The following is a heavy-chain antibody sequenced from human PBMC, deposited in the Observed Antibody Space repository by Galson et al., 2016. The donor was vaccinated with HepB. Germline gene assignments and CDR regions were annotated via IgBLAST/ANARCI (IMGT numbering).Heavy chain of an antibody. V-gene: IGHV3-66*01. D-gene: IGHD6-13*01. Sequence: SLRLSCAASGITLSRFPMNWVRQAPGKGLEWVSLIYSGGNTLYADSVKGRFSISRDNSKNTLYLQMNSLSAEDTAVYYCARNPGASTWGWGQGTLVTVAS. CDR1: GITLSRFP. J-gene: IGHJ4*02. CDR2: IYSGGNT. CDR3: ARNPGASTWG.